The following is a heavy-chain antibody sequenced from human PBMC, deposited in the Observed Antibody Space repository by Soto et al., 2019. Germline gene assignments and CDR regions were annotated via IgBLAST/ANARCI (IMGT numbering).Heavy chain of an antibody. V-gene: IGHV3-23*01. CDR2: ITLSGYSM. J-gene: IGHJ6*02. D-gene: IGHD3-10*01. Sequence: PGGSLRLSCAASGFTISNYAMTWVRQAPGKGLEWVSTITLSGYSMYYAGSEKGRVTISEDHSQNTMYLLMDSLRAEDTAVYYCAKRLSLLRGPNDYCGMDVWGQGTTVTVSS. CDR1: GFTISNYA. CDR3: AKRLSLLRGPNDYCGMDV.